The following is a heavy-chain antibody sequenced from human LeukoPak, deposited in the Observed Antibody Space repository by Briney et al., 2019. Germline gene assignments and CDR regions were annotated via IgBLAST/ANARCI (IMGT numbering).Heavy chain of an antibody. D-gene: IGHD3-22*01. CDR3: TTLDSSGYYGYFDY. CDR2: IKSKTDGGTT. J-gene: IGHJ4*02. Sequence: IPGGSLRLSRAASGFTFSNAWMSWVRQAPGKGLEWVGRIKSKTDGGTTDYAAHVKARFTISRDDSKNTLYLQMNSLKTEDTAVYYCTTLDSSGYYGYFDYWGQGTLVTVSS. CDR1: GFTFSNAW. V-gene: IGHV3-15*01.